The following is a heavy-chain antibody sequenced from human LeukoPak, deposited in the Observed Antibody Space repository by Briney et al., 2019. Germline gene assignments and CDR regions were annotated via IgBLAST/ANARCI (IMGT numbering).Heavy chain of an antibody. D-gene: IGHD6-13*01. J-gene: IGHJ6*03. Sequence: GASVKVSCRASGGTFSSYAISWVRQAPGQGLEWMGGIIPIFGTANYAQKFQGRVTITTDESTSTAYMELSSLRSEDTAVYYCARVTIAAQAYYYYYMDVWGKGTTVTDSS. CDR2: IIPIFGTA. CDR1: GGTFSSYA. CDR3: ARVTIAAQAYYYYYMDV. V-gene: IGHV1-69*05.